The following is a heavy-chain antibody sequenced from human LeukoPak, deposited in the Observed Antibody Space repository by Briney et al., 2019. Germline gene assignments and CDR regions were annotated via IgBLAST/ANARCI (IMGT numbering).Heavy chain of an antibody. J-gene: IGHJ5*02. Sequence: SQTLSPTCAVSCGSISSGGYSWSWIRQPPGKGLEWIGYIYHSGSTYYNPSLKSRVTISVDRSKNQFSLKLSSVTAADTAVYYCARVLLLTGQDWFDPWGQGTLVTVSS. CDR3: ARVLLLTGQDWFDP. CDR1: CGSISSGGYS. D-gene: IGHD1-26*01. CDR2: IYHSGST. V-gene: IGHV4-30-2*01.